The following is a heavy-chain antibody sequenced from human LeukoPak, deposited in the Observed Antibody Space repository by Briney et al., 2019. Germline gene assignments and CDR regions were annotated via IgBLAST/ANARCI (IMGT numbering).Heavy chain of an antibody. J-gene: IGHJ4*02. CDR3: ARDHRGVRGYFGY. Sequence: PGGSLRLSCAASGFTFSSYAMHWVRQAPGKGLEWVAVISYDGSNKYYADSVKGRFTISRDNSKNTLYLQMNSLRAEDTAVYYCARDHRGVRGYFGYWGQGTLVTVSS. V-gene: IGHV3-30-3*01. D-gene: IGHD3-10*01. CDR2: ISYDGSNK. CDR1: GFTFSSYA.